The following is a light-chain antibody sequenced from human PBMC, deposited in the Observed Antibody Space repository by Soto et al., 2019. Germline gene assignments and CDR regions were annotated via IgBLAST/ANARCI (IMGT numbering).Light chain of an antibody. J-gene: IGKJ3*01. CDR2: AAS. CDR1: QGISSY. CDR3: QQLNSYPPFT. V-gene: IGKV1-9*01. Sequence: DIQLTQSPSFLSASVGDRVTITCGASQGISSYLAWYQQKPGKAPKLLIYAASTLQSGVPSRFSGSGSGTEFTLTISSLQPEDFATYYCQQLNSYPPFTFGPGTKVDIK.